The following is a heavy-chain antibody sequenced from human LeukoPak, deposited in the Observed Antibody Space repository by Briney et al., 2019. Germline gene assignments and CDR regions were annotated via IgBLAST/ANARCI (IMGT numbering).Heavy chain of an antibody. D-gene: IGHD4/OR15-4a*01. V-gene: IGHV1-69*13. CDR2: IIPIFGTA. CDR1: GGTFSSYA. CDR3: ARDYGVPTGMDV. J-gene: IGHJ6*02. Sequence: ASVKVSCKASGGTFSSYAISWVRQAPGQGLEWMGGIIPIFGTANYAQKFQGRVTITADESTSTVYMELRSLRSDDTAVYYCARDYGVPTGMDVWGQGTTVTVSS.